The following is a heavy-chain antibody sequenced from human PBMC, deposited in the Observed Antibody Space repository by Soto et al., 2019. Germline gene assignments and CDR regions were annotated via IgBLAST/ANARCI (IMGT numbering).Heavy chain of an antibody. V-gene: IGHV1-18*01. CDR3: ARDPVGGNWFDP. CDR2: ISAYNGNT. J-gene: IGHJ5*02. Sequence: ASVKVSCKASGYTFTSYGISWVRQAPGQGLEWMGWISAYNGNTNYAQKLQGRVTMTTDTSTSTAYMELRSLRSGDTAVYYFARDPVGGNWFDPWGQGTLVPVSS. CDR1: GYTFTSYG.